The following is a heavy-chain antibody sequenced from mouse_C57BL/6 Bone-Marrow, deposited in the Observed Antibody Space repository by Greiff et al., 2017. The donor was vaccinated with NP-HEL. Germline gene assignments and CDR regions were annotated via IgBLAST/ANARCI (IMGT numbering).Heavy chain of an antibody. D-gene: IGHD3-2*02. CDR2: IRDGGSYT. CDR3: ARDVPSTAQATAWFAY. CDR1: GFTFSSYA. V-gene: IGHV5-4*01. Sequence: EVQGVESGGGLVTPGGSLKLSCAASGFTFSSYAMSWVRQTPEKRLEWVATIRDGGSYTYYPDNVKGRCTISRDNAKNNLYLQMSHLKSEDTARYYGARDVPSTAQATAWFAYWGQGTLVTVSA. J-gene: IGHJ3*01.